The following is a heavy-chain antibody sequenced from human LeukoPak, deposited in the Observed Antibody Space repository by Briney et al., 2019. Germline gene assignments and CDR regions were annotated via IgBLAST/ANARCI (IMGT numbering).Heavy chain of an antibody. J-gene: IGHJ4*02. Sequence: ASVKVSCKASGYTFTNSDINWVRQATGQGLEWMGRMNPNSGDSGNIQKFQGRVTMTRDTSINTAYMELSSLRSEDTAVYYCARSSPSGRNFDYWGQGTLVTVSS. CDR3: ARSSPSGRNFDY. D-gene: IGHD3-10*01. CDR1: GYTFTNSD. CDR2: MNPNSGDS. V-gene: IGHV1-8*01.